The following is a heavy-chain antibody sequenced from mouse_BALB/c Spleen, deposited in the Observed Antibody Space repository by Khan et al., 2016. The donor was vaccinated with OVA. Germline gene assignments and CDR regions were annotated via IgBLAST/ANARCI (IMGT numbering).Heavy chain of an antibody. J-gene: IGHJ3*01. D-gene: IGHD4-1*01. CDR2: ISSGGDYT. V-gene: IGHV5-6*01. CDR3: ASHLTGSFTY. CDR1: GFTFSAYS. Sequence: EVELVESGGDLVKPGGSLKVSCAASGFTFSAYSMSWVRQTPDKRLEWVATISSGGDYTYYPDNVKGRFTIYRDNAKNTLYLQMSSLKSEDTAMYYCASHLTGSFTYWGQGTLVTVSA.